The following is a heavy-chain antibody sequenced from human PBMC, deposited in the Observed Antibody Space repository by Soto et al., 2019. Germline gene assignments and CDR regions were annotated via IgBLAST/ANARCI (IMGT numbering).Heavy chain of an antibody. V-gene: IGHV3-48*01. J-gene: IGHJ4*02. D-gene: IGHD5-12*01. CDR1: GFTFSSYS. CDR3: ARGVDIVATIRRDFDY. CDR2: ISSSSSTI. Sequence: LSLTCAASGFTFSSYSMNWVRQAPGKGLEWVSYISSSSSTIYYADSVKGRFTISRDNAKNSLYLQMNSLRAEDTAVYYCARGVDIVATIRRDFDYWGQGTLVTVSS.